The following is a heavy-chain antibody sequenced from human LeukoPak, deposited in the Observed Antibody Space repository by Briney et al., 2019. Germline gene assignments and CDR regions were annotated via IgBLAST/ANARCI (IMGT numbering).Heavy chain of an antibody. CDR3: AREDSSGWYSFDY. D-gene: IGHD6-19*01. V-gene: IGHV1-69*13. Sequence: ASVKVSCKASGGTFSSYAISWVRQAPGQGLEWMGGIIPIFGTANYAQKFQGRVTITADESTSTAYMELSRLRSDDTAVYYCAREDSSGWYSFDYWGQGTLVTVSS. CDR2: IIPIFGTA. CDR1: GGTFSSYA. J-gene: IGHJ4*02.